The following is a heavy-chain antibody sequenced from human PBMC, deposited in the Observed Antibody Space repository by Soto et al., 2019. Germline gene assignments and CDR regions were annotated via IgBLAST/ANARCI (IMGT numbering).Heavy chain of an antibody. V-gene: IGHV1-18*04. CDR3: ARGGYSSGYHY. J-gene: IGHJ4*02. CDR1: GYTFTSFD. D-gene: IGHD3-22*01. Sequence: QAQLLQSGTEVKEPGASVKVSCKASGYTFTSFDISWVRQAPGQGLEWVGGSTASNTHTNYAQKLQGRVTMTTDPSTTTAYMELRSLRSDDTAIYYCARGGYSSGYHYWGQGTLVTVSS. CDR2: STASNTHT.